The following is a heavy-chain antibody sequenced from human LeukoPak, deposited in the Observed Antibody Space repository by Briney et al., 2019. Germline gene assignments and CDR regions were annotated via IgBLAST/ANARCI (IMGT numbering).Heavy chain of an antibody. D-gene: IGHD3-9*01. CDR1: GYTFTGYY. Sequence: ASVKVSCKASGYTFTGYYMHWVRQAPGQGLEWMGRINPNRGGTNYAQKFQGRVTMTRDTSISTAYMELSRLRSDDTAVYYCARAGYDILTGYSTRYMDVWGKGTTVTVSS. CDR2: INPNRGGT. CDR3: ARAGYDILTGYSTRYMDV. V-gene: IGHV1-2*06. J-gene: IGHJ6*03.